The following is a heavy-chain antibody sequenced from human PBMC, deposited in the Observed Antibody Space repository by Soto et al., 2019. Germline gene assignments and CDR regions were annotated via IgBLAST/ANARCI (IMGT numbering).Heavy chain of an antibody. CDR2: IWYDGSNK. CDR1: GFTFSSYG. Sequence: QVQLVESGGGVVQPGRSLRLSCAASGFTFSSYGMHWVRQAPGKGLEWVAVIWYDGSNKYYADSVKGRFTISRDNSKNTLYLQMNSLKAEYTAVYYCARDRNDFDPYYYYYYMDVWGKGTTVTVSS. J-gene: IGHJ6*03. D-gene: IGHD3-3*01. V-gene: IGHV3-33*01. CDR3: ARDRNDFDPYYYYYYMDV.